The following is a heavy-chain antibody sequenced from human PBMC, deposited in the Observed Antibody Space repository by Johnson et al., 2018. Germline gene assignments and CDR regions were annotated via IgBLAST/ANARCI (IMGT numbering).Heavy chain of an antibody. D-gene: IGHD4-17*01. CDR2: ISSCGSSI. CDR3: ARARMPYGDYLEYFQH. V-gene: IGHV3-11*04. Sequence: QVQLQESGGGLVKPGGSLRLSCAASGFTFSDYSMSWIRQAPGKGLEWVSYISSCGSSIYYADSVKGRFTISRDNSKNTLYLQMNSLRAEDTAVYYCARARMPYGDYLEYFQHWGQGTLVTVSS. CDR1: GFTFSDYS. J-gene: IGHJ1*01.